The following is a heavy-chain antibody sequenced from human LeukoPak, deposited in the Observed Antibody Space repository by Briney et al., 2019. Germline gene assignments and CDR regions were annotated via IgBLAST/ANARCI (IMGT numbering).Heavy chain of an antibody. CDR2: IYYSGST. J-gene: IGHJ5*02. D-gene: IGHD5-18*01. CDR1: GGSIISSSYY. V-gene: IGHV4-39*01. Sequence: SATLSLPCTVSGGSIISSSYYWGWIRQPPGQGLEWIGSIYYSGSTYYNPSLKSRVTISVDTSKNQFSLKLSSVTAADTAVYYCARYVDTAMVTRVDPWGQGTLVTVSS. CDR3: ARYVDTAMVTRVDP.